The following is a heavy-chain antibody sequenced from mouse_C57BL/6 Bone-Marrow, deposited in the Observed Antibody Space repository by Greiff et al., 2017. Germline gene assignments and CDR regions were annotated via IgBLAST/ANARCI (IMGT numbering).Heavy chain of an antibody. CDR2: IDPENGDT. D-gene: IGHD1-1*01. CDR1: GFNIKDDY. CDR3: TKGHYYGSSPYWYFDV. V-gene: IGHV14-4*01. J-gene: IGHJ1*03. Sequence: EVQLQQSGAELVRPGASVKLSCTASGFNIKDDYMHWVKQRPEQGLEWIGWIDPENGDTEYASKFPGKATITADTSSNTAYLQLSSLTSEDTAVYYCTKGHYYGSSPYWYFDVWGTGTTVTVSS.